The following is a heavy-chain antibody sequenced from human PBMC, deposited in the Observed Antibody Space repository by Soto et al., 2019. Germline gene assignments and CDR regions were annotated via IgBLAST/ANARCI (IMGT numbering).Heavy chain of an antibody. D-gene: IGHD6-19*01. CDR3: ARVPGYSSGWYWYFDL. CDR2: IWYDGSNK. Sequence: QVQLVESGGGVVQPGRSLRLSCAASGFTFRSYGMHWVRQAPGKGLEWVAVIWYDGSNKYYADSVKGRFTISRDNSKNTLYLQMNSLRAEDTAVYYCARVPGYSSGWYWYFDLWGRGTLVTVSS. CDR1: GFTFRSYG. J-gene: IGHJ2*01. V-gene: IGHV3-33*01.